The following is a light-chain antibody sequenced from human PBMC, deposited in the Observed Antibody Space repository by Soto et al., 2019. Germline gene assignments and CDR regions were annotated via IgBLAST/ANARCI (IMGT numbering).Light chain of an antibody. V-gene: IGKV3-20*01. CDR2: GAS. CDR3: QQYGSSPT. CDR1: QSVSSSY. Sequence: ESVLTQSPGTLSLSQGERATLSCRASQSVSSSYLAWYQQKPGQAPRLLIYGASSRATGIPDRFSGSGSGTDFTLTISRLEPEDFAVYYCQQYGSSPTFGQGTKVDIK. J-gene: IGKJ1*01.